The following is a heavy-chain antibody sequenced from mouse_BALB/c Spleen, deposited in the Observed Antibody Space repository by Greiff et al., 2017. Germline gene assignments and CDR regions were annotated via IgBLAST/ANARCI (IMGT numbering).Heavy chain of an antibody. V-gene: IGHV5-6-5*01. Sequence: DVMLVESGGGLVKPGGSLKLSCAASGFTFSSYAMSWVRQTPEKRLEWVASISSGGSTYYPDSVKGRFTISRDNARNILYLQMSSLRSEDTAMYYCARGGGGDGYDDYFDYWGQGTTLTVSS. D-gene: IGHD2-2*01. CDR3: ARGGGGDGYDDYFDY. CDR2: ISSGGST. J-gene: IGHJ2*01. CDR1: GFTFSSYA.